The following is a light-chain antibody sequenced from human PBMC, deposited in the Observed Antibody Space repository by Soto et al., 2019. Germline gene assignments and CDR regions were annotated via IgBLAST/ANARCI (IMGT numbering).Light chain of an antibody. CDR3: QQSYSTPLT. CDR1: QSISNY. V-gene: IGKV1-39*01. Sequence: DIQMTQSPSSLSASVGDRVTITCRASQSISNYLNWYQQKPGKAPKFLIYAASRLQSGVPSRFSGRGSGTDFTLTISSLQPEDFAIYFCQQSYSTPLTFGGGTKVEIK. J-gene: IGKJ4*01. CDR2: AAS.